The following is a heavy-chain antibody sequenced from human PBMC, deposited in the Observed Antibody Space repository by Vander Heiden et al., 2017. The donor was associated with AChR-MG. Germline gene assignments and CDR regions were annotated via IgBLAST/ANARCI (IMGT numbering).Heavy chain of an antibody. V-gene: IGHV3-23*01. CDR1: GFTFNTHD. D-gene: IGHD6-19*01. CDR3: VKEGLNRGWDEYFRH. CDR2: ISGSGRNE. J-gene: IGHJ1*01. Sequence: VQLLESGGGLIQPGGSLRLSCTASGFTFNTHDMSWIRQAQAPGKGLEWVSAISGSGRNEFYADSVKGRFTISRDNLKNTLYLQMNSLRAEDTAVYYCVKEGLNRGWDEYFRHWGRGTLVTVSS.